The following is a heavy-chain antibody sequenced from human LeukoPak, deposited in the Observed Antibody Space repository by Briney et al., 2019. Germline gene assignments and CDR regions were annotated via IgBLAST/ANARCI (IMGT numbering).Heavy chain of an antibody. V-gene: IGHV1-3*01. D-gene: IGHD2-15*01. Sequence: ASVKVSCKASGGTFSSYAISWVRQAPGQRLEWMGWINAGNGNTKYSQKFQGRVTITRDTSASTAYMELSSLRSEDTAVYYCARKGVMVGALAYWGQGTLVTVSS. J-gene: IGHJ4*02. CDR1: GGTFSSYA. CDR2: INAGNGNT. CDR3: ARKGVMVGALAY.